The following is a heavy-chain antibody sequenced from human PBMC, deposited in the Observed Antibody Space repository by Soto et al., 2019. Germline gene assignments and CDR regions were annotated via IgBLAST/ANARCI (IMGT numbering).Heavy chain of an antibody. CDR2: IIPVFGTT. V-gene: IGHV1-69*01. Sequence: QVQLVQSGAEVKKPGSSVKVSCKASRGTFSIYTINWVRQAPGQGLEWMGGIIPVFGTTNYAQKFQGRVTITAAESTSAADMEVSSLRSEDTAVYYCAITPMKVVPAASCFDCWGQGTLVTVSS. CDR1: RGTFSIYT. J-gene: IGHJ4*02. D-gene: IGHD2-2*01. CDR3: AITPMKVVPAASCFDC.